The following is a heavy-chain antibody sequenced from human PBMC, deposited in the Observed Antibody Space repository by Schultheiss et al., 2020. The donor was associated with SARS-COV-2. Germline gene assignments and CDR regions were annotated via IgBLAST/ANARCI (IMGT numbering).Heavy chain of an antibody. CDR2: ISGSGGST. Sequence: GGSLRLSCAASGFTFSSYAMSWVRQALGKGLEWVSAISGSGGSTYYADSVKGRFTISRDNSKNTLYLQMNSLRAEDTAVYYCARERGKADYYDSSGYSDFDYWGQGTLVTVSS. D-gene: IGHD3-22*01. CDR1: GFTFSSYA. J-gene: IGHJ4*02. CDR3: ARERGKADYYDSSGYSDFDY. V-gene: IGHV3-23*01.